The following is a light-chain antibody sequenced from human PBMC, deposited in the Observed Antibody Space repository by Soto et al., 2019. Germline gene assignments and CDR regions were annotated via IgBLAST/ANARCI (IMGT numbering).Light chain of an antibody. J-gene: IGLJ1*01. Sequence: QSALTQPASVSESPGQSITISCTGTSSDIGAYNYVSWYQQLPGKAPKVMIYDVSNRPAGVSDRFSGSKSGNTASLTISGLQAEDEADYYCNSYTRSRAYVFGTGTKLTVL. CDR1: SSDIGAYNY. CDR3: NSYTRSRAYV. CDR2: DVS. V-gene: IGLV2-14*03.